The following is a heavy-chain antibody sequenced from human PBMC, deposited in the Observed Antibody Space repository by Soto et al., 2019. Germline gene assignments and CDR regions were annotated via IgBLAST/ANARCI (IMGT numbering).Heavy chain of an antibody. CDR1: GGSFSGYY. CDR2: INHSGST. CDR3: TSTRHSSGWYADY. Sequence: QVQLQQWGAGLLKPSETLSLTCAVYGGSFSGYYWSWIRQPPGKGLEWIGEINHSGSTDYNPSLKSRVTISVDTSNNQFYLKLSSVTAADTAVYYCTSTRHSSGWYADYWGQGTLVPVSS. J-gene: IGHJ4*02. V-gene: IGHV4-34*01. D-gene: IGHD6-19*01.